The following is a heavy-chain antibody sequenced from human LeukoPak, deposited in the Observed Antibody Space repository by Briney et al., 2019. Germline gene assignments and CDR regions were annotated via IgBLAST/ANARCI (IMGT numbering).Heavy chain of an antibody. CDR1: GFTFSSYW. CDR3: ARERVRVVVPAAKRESRYYYGMDV. Sequence: PGRSLRLSCAASGFTFSSYWMSWVRQAPGKGLEWVANIKQDGSEKYYVDSVKGRFTISRDNAKNSLYLQMNSLRAEDTAVYYCARERVRVVVPAAKRESRYYYGMDVWGKGTTVTVSS. V-gene: IGHV3-7*03. J-gene: IGHJ6*04. D-gene: IGHD2-2*01. CDR2: IKQDGSEK.